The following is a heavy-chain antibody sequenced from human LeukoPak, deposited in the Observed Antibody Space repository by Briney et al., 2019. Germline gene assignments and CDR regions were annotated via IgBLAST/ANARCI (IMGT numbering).Heavy chain of an antibody. D-gene: IGHD3-10*01. J-gene: IGHJ4*02. CDR2: INPSGGST. Sequence: ASVKVSCKASGYTFTSYYMHWVRQAPGQGLEWMGIINPSGGSTSYAQKFQGRVTMTRDTSTSTVYMELSSLRSEDTAVYYCARGPRDYYGSGSYLGILYYWGRETLVSVSS. CDR3: ARGPRDYYGSGSYLGILYY. V-gene: IGHV1-46*01. CDR1: GYTFTSYY.